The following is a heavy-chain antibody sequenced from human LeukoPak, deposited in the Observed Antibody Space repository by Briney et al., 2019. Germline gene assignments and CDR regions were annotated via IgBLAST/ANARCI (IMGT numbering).Heavy chain of an antibody. Sequence: PGGYLRLSCAASRFTFSSYAMSWVRQAPGKGREWVSFISPSGDRTSNADSLEGRFTIPGDNTRNTLYLQMNSLRDEDTGVYYCAIMHGYYDGSGFWVQWGQGTLVTVSS. CDR2: ISPSGDRT. J-gene: IGHJ4*02. V-gene: IGHV3-23*01. D-gene: IGHD3-22*01. CDR3: AIMHGYYDGSGFWVQ. CDR1: RFTFSSYA.